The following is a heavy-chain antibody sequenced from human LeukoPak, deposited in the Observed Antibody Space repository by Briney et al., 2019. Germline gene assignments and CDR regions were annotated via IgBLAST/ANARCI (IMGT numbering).Heavy chain of an antibody. CDR3: ARGTEYYYDSSGYYYDY. D-gene: IGHD3-22*01. J-gene: IGHJ4*02. CDR1: GFTFSSYD. CDR2: IGTAGDT. Sequence: PGGSLRLSCAASGFTFSSYDMHWVRQATGKGLEWVSAIGTAGDTYYPGSVKGRFTISRENAKNSLYLQMNSLRAGDTAVYYCARGTEYYYDSSGYYYDYWGQGTLVTVSS. V-gene: IGHV3-13*01.